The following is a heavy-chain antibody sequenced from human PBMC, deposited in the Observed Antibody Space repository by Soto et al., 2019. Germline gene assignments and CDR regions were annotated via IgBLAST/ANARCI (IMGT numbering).Heavy chain of an antibody. CDR1: GGSLNSYY. CDR3: ARFSTQRKSYDSNPGWFDP. D-gene: IGHD3-22*01. Sequence: LETLSVTCTVSGGSLNSYYWTWIRQSPGKGLEWIAYVSSTGSTNYNPSLKSLLTMSLDTSTNEVSLSLTSVTAADAAVYFCARFSTQRKSYDSNPGWFDPWGQGIMVTVSS. CDR2: VSSTGST. V-gene: IGHV4-59*01. J-gene: IGHJ5*02.